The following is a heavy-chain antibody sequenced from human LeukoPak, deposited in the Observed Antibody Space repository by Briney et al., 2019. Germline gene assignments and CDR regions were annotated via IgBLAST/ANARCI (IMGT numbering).Heavy chain of an antibody. CDR2: INSDGRNT. CDR3: VKLSIIGVDY. J-gene: IGHJ4*02. CDR1: GVTFSTYW. V-gene: IGHV3-74*01. D-gene: IGHD2/OR15-2a*01. Sequence: GGSLRLSCAASGVTFSTYWMHWVRQAPGKGMGWVSGINSDGRNTNYEDSLKGLFTISTHNANTTLYLPMTSLRADDTAVYYCVKLSIIGVDYWGQGALVTVSS.